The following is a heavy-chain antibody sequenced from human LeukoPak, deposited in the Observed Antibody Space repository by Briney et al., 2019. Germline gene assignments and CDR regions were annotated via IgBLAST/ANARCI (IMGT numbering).Heavy chain of an antibody. D-gene: IGHD1-26*01. J-gene: IGHJ4*02. CDR2: IHSDGGTT. CDR1: GFTFSDYW. CDR3: ARDIYSIAE. Sequence: GGSLRLSCAASGFTFSDYWIHWVRQAPGKGLVWVSLIHSDGGTTNYADSVKGRFIISRDNAKNTVYLQMSSLRVEDTAVYYCARDIYSIAEWGQGTLVTVSS. V-gene: IGHV3-74*01.